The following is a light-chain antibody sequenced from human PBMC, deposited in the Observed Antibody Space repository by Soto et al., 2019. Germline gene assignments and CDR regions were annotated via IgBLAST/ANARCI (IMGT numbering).Light chain of an antibody. CDR2: GAS. CDR1: QTVTNNH. Sequence: EIVLTQSPGTLSVSPGERATLSCRASQTVTNNHLAWYQQMPGQAPRLLIYGASSRAAGIPDRFSDSGSGTDFTLTINRLEPGDFAVYYCQQYGTSPLTFGGGTKVDIK. J-gene: IGKJ4*01. CDR3: QQYGTSPLT. V-gene: IGKV3-20*01.